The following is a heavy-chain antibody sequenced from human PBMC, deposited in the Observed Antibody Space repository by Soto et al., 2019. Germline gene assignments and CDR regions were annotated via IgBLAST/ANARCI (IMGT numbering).Heavy chain of an antibody. CDR2: IWYDGSIK. CDR1: GFTFNTYG. CDR3: ARIDCTGGNCRPYAYYDLDV. Sequence: GGSLRLSCAASGFTFNTYGMHWVRQAPGKGLEWVAVIWYDGSIKYYSDSTRGRFIVSRDNSRNTLFLQMNSLRVEDTAVYYCARIDCTGGNCRPYAYYDLDVWGQGTTVTVSS. V-gene: IGHV3-33*02. J-gene: IGHJ6*02. D-gene: IGHD2-15*01.